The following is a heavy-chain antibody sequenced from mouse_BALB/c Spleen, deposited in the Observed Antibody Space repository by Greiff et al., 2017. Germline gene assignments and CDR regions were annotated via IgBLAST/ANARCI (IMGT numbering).Heavy chain of an antibody. J-gene: IGHJ4*01. Sequence: VQLQESGAELVRPGSSVKISCKASGYAFSSYWMNWVKQRPGQGLEWIGQIYPGDGDTNYNGKFKGKATLTADKSSSTAYMQLSSLTSEDSAVYFCARSNGNSYAMDYWGQGTSVTVSS. CDR2: IYPGDGDT. D-gene: IGHD2-1*01. V-gene: IGHV1-80*01. CDR3: ARSNGNSYAMDY. CDR1: GYAFSSYW.